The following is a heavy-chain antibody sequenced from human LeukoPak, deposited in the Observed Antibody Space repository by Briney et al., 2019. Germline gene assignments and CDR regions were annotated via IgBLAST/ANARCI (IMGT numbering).Heavy chain of an antibody. J-gene: IGHJ4*02. V-gene: IGHV4-39*01. CDR2: IYYTGST. D-gene: IGHD6-13*01. CDR3: ARPQGSWYGTIDY. CDR1: GGSISSSNYY. Sequence: PSETLSLTCTVSGGSISSSNYYWGWIRQPPGKGLEWIGSIYYTGSTYYNPSLKSRVTISVDTSKNQFSLELNSVTAADTAVYYCARPQGSWYGTIDYWGRGTLVTVSS.